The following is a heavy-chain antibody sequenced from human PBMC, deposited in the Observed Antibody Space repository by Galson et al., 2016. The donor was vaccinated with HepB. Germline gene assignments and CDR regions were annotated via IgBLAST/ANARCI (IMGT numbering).Heavy chain of an antibody. CDR2: LKQDGSDK. CDR3: ATGGSRGISDAFGF. V-gene: IGHV3-7*01. J-gene: IGHJ3*01. D-gene: IGHD3-16*01. CDR1: GFTFSNYW. Sequence: SLRLSCAASGFTFSNYWMSWVRQAPGKGLECVANLKQDGSDKYYVDSVMGRFTISRDNAKNSLYLQMNSLSAEDTAAYYCATGGSRGISDAFGFWGQGTVVSVSS.